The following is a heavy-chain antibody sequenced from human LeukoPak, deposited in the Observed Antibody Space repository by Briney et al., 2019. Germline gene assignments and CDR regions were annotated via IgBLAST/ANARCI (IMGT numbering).Heavy chain of an antibody. CDR3: ARGRDGGYVAMGDWFDP. D-gene: IGHD5-12*01. V-gene: IGHV1-8*02. CDR2: MNPNSGNT. Sequence: ASVKVSCKASGYTFTSYYMHWVRQAPGQGLEWMGWMNPNSGNTGYAQKFQGRVTMTRNTSISTAYMELSSLRSEDTAVYYCARGRDGGYVAMGDWFDPWGQGTLVTVSS. J-gene: IGHJ5*02. CDR1: GYTFTSYY.